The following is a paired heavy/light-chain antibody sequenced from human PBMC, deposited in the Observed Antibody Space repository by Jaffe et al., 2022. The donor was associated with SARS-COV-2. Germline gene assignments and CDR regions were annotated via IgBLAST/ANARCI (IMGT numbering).Light chain of an antibody. CDR3: QQRSNWPLT. J-gene: IGKJ4*01. CDR2: HAS. V-gene: IGKV3-11*01. Sequence: EIVLTQSPATLSLSPGERATLSCRASQSVSSYLAWYQHKPGQAPRLLIYHASNRATGIPARFSGSGSGTDFTLTISSLEPEDFAVYYCQQRSNWPLTFGGGTKVEI. CDR1: QSVSSY.
Heavy chain of an antibody. CDR2: ISYDGNNK. J-gene: IGHJ6*03. CDR1: GFTFSSSA. V-gene: IGHV3-30*04. CDR3: AKDRDLGYMDV. Sequence: QVQLVESGGGVLQPGRSLRLSCAASGFTFSSSAIHWVRQAPGKGLEWVALISYDGNNKYYADSVKGRFTLSRDNSKNTLYVQMNSLRGEDTAVYYCAKDRDLGYMDVWGKGTTVTVSS.